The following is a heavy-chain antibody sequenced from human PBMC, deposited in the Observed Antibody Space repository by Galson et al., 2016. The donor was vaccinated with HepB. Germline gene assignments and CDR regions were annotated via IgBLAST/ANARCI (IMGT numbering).Heavy chain of an antibody. CDR1: GYTFTNYG. V-gene: IGHV1-18*01. J-gene: IGHJ4*02. CDR3: ARDMTIRGIQALDY. D-gene: IGHD3-10*01. Sequence: SVKVSCKASGYTFTNYGINWVRQAPGQGLEWMGWISAYNGNIKYTQKFQGRVTMTTDTSTSTAYMELRSLRSDDTAVYYCARDMTIRGIQALDYWGQGTLVTVSA. CDR2: ISAYNGNI.